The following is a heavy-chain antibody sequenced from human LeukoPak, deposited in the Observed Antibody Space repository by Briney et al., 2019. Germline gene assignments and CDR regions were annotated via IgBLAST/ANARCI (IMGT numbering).Heavy chain of an antibody. J-gene: IGHJ3*02. D-gene: IGHD6-13*01. CDR1: VYTFTLYY. CDR2: INPNSGGT. V-gene: IGHV1-2*02. Sequence: ASVNVSFKSSVYTFTLYYMHWVRQAPGQGLEWMGWINPNSGGTNYAQKFQGRVTMTRDTSISTAYMELSRLRSDDTAVYYCASAYEAAAAKSDAFDIWGQGTMVTVSS. CDR3: ASAYEAAAAKSDAFDI.